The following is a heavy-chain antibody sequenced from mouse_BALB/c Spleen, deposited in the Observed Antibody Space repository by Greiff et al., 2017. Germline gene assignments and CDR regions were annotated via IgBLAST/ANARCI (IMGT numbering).Heavy chain of an antibody. J-gene: IGHJ3*01. Sequence: VKLQESGPGLVAPSQSLSITCTVSGFSLTSYGVHWVRQPPGKGLEWLGVIWAGGSTNYNSALMSRLSISKDNSKSQVFLKMNSLQTDDTAMYYCARVLHYYGSSPAYWGQGTLVTVSA. CDR3: ARVLHYYGSSPAY. CDR1: GFSLTSYG. V-gene: IGHV2-9*02. CDR2: IWAGGST. D-gene: IGHD1-1*01.